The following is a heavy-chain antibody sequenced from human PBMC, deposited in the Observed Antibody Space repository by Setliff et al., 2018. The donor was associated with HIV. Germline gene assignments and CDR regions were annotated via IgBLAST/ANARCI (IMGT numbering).Heavy chain of an antibody. V-gene: IGHV4-59*01. D-gene: IGHD6-19*01. Sequence: ETLSLTCTVSGASIRSFHWSWIRQPPGKGLEWIGEINHSGSTNYNPSLKSRVTISVDTSRKQFSLKLSSVTAADTAVYYCARGGSSGWYAVVHFKYWGQGTLVTVSS. CDR1: GASIRSFH. CDR2: INHSGST. J-gene: IGHJ1*01. CDR3: ARGGSSGWYAVVHFKY.